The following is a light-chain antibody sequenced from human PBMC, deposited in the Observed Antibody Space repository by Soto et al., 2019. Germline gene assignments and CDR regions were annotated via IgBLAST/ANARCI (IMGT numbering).Light chain of an antibody. J-gene: IGLJ1*01. Sequence: QSVLTQPPSASGTPGQRVTISCSGSSSNIGSNYVYWYQQLPGTAPKLLIYRNNQRPSGVPDRFSGSKSGTSASLAISGLRSEYEADYYCAAWDDSRYVFGTGTKLTVL. CDR1: SSNIGSNY. V-gene: IGLV1-47*01. CDR3: AAWDDSRYV. CDR2: RNN.